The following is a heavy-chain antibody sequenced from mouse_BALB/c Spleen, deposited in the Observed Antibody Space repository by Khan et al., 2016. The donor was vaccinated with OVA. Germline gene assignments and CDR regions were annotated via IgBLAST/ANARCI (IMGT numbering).Heavy chain of an antibody. D-gene: IGHD4-1*01. CDR1: GYSITSDYA. V-gene: IGHV3-2*02. CDR2: ISYSGRT. Sequence: EVQLQESGPGLVKPSQSLSLTCTVTGYSITSDYAWNWIRQFPGNKLEWMGYISYSGRTSYNPPLKSRISVTRDTSKNQFFLQLNSLTTEDTATYYCAMGRTYWGQGTLVTVSA. CDR3: AMGRTY. J-gene: IGHJ3*01.